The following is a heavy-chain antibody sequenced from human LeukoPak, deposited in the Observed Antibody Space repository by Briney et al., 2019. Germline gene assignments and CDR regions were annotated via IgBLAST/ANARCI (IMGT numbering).Heavy chain of an antibody. V-gene: IGHV4-4*07. CDR3: ARISRWGPY. Sequence: PSETLSLTCTVSGGSISSYYWSWVRQPAGKGLEWIGRIYSTGSTNYNPSLKSRVTMSVDTSKNQFSLRLRSVTAADTAVYYCARISRWGPYSGQGILVTVSS. D-gene: IGHD3-16*01. CDR2: IYSTGST. CDR1: GGSISSYY. J-gene: IGHJ4*02.